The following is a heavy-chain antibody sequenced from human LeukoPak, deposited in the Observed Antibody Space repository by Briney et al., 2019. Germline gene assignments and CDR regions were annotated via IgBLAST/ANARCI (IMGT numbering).Heavy chain of an antibody. CDR2: INPNRSVT. V-gene: IGHV1-2*02. J-gene: IGHJ4*02. Sequence: ASVKVSCKASGYTFTGYYMHWVRQAPGQGLEWMGWINPNRSVTKYSQNFQGKVTLTRDTSISTAYMELHGLTFDDTAVYYCARHLFGSGTYEVDHWGQGTLVTVSS. CDR1: GYTFTGYY. D-gene: IGHD3-10*01. CDR3: ARHLFGSGTYEVDH.